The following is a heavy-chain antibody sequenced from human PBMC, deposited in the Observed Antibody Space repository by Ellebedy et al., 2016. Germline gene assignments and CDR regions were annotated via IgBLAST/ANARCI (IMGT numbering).Heavy chain of an antibody. V-gene: IGHV4-59*12. J-gene: IGHJ4*02. Sequence: SETLSLTCTVSGGSISSYYWSWIRQPPGKGLEWIGYIYYSGSTNYNPSLKSRVTISVDKSKNQFSLKLSSVTAADTAVYYCARVRRAGYCSSTSCYTFDYWGQGTLVTVSS. D-gene: IGHD2-2*02. CDR3: ARVRRAGYCSSTSCYTFDY. CDR2: IYYSGST. CDR1: GGSISSYY.